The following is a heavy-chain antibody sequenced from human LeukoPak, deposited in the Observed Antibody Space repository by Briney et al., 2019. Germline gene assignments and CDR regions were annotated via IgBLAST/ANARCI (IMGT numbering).Heavy chain of an antibody. J-gene: IGHJ4*02. Sequence: ASVKVSRKSTGYTFSSYGIGWVRQAPGQGLEWMGWISTYNGNTNTAQNLQGRVTMTTDTSTSTAYMELRSLTSDDTAVYYCARDRAVSGSQNYWGQGTLVTVSS. CDR2: ISTYNGNT. CDR3: ARDRAVSGSQNY. D-gene: IGHD1-26*01. V-gene: IGHV1-18*01. CDR1: GYTFSSYG.